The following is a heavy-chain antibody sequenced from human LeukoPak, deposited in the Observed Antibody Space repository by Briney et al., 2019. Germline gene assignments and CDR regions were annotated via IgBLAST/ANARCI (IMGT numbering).Heavy chain of an antibody. Sequence: ASVKVSCKASGGTFSSYAISWVRQAPGQGLEWMGRIIPILGIANYAQKFQGRVTITADKSTSTAYMELSSLRSEDTAVYYCAADFSYGSGSYYNVDWGQGTLVTVSS. CDR3: AADFSYGSGSYYNVD. D-gene: IGHD3-10*01. J-gene: IGHJ4*02. CDR1: GGTFSSYA. V-gene: IGHV1-69*04. CDR2: IIPILGIA.